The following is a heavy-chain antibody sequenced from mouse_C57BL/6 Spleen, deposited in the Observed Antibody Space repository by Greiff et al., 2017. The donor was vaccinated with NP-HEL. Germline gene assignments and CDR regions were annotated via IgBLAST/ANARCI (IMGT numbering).Heavy chain of an antibody. V-gene: IGHV1-81*01. J-gene: IGHJ3*01. CDR3: AYYGSSYLFAY. CDR1: GYTFTSYG. D-gene: IGHD1-1*01. Sequence: QVQLQQSGAELARPGASVKLSCKASGYTFTSYGISWVKQRTGQGLEWIGEIYPRSGNTYYNEKFKGKATLTADKSSSTAYMELRSLTSEDSAVYFCAYYGSSYLFAYWGQGTLVTVSA. CDR2: IYPRSGNT.